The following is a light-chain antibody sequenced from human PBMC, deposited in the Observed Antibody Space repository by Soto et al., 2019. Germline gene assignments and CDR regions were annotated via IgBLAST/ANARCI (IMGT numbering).Light chain of an antibody. V-gene: IGKV1-9*01. Sequence: LTQSPGTLSLSPGERATLSCRASQGMSSYLAWYQQKPGKAPKLLIYAASTLQSGVPSRFSGSGSGTEFTLTISSLQPEDFATYYCQQLNSYPFAFGQGTRLEIK. CDR3: QQLNSYPFA. CDR1: QGMSSY. CDR2: AAS. J-gene: IGKJ5*01.